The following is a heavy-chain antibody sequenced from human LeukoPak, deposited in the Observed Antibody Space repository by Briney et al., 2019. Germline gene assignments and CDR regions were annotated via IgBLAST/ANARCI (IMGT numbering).Heavy chain of an antibody. CDR2: IYYSGST. D-gene: IGHD4-17*01. V-gene: IGHV4-39*01. J-gene: IGHJ3*02. Sequence: SETLSLTCTVSGGSISRSSYYWGWIRQPPGKGLEWIGSIYYSGSTYYNPSLNSRVTISVDTSKNQFSLKLSSVTAADTAVYYCARQLMTTHAFDIWGQGTMVTVSS. CDR1: GGSISRSSYY. CDR3: ARQLMTTHAFDI.